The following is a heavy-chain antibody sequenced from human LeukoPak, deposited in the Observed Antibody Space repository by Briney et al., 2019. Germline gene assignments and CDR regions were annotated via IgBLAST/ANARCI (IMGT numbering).Heavy chain of an antibody. CDR2: IYPDDSKT. Sequence: GESLKISCKGSGYSFANFWIAWVRQIPGKGLEWMGIIYPDDSKTIYSPSFQGLVTISADKSTSTAYLQWSSLKASDTAVYYCARRLSMIVGSHYLDYWSLGTLVTVSS. D-gene: IGHD3-22*01. V-gene: IGHV5-51*01. CDR1: GYSFANFW. J-gene: IGHJ4*02. CDR3: ARRLSMIVGSHYLDY.